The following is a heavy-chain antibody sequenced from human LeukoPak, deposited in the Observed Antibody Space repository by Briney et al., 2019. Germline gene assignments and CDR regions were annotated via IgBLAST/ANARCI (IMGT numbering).Heavy chain of an antibody. CDR3: ATEGFYY. CDR1: GAAFTKYG. Sequence: GGSLRLSCAASGAAFTKYGMKWVRQAAGAGLEYISGISRSGDITHYADSVKGRFTISRDNVQNTLYLQMNSLRADDPALYYCATEGFYYWGPGTQVTVSS. V-gene: IGHV3-23*01. J-gene: IGHJ4*02. CDR2: ISRSGDIT.